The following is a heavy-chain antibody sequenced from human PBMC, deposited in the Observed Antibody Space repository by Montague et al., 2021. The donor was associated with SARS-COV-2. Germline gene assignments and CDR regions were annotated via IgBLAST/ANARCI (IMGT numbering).Heavy chain of an antibody. J-gene: IGHJ6*02. CDR2: IYYSGNS. Sequence: SETLSLTYTVSGGSISSSSYYWSWIRQPPGKGLDWNGSIYYSGNSYSNPSRRSRVTISVDTSKIQLSLKLSTVAAAATAVYYCARDQGYNWNYYYYYGMDVWGQGTTVTVSS. CDR3: ARDQGYNWNYYYYYGMDV. CDR1: GGSISSSSYY. D-gene: IGHD1-20*01. V-gene: IGHV4-39*07.